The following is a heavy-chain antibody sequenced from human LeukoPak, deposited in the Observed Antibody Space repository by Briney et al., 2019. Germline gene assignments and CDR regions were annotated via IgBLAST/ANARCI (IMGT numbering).Heavy chain of an antibody. J-gene: IGHJ2*01. CDR1: GFTLSTYA. D-gene: IGHD3-16*01. CDR3: AKVSGLYSPGGYFDL. CDR2: ISGSGGST. Sequence: PGGSLRLSCAASGFTLSTYAMSWVRQAPGKGLEWVSAISGSGGSTYYADSVKGRFTISRDNSKNTLYLQMNSLRAEDTAVYYCAKVSGLYSPGGYFDLWGRGTLVTVSS. V-gene: IGHV3-23*01.